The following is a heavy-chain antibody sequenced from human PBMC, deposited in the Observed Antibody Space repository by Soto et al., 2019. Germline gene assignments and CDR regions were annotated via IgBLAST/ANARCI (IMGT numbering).Heavy chain of an antibody. CDR3: AREGIRGDYYYYGMDV. V-gene: IGHV3-11*01. J-gene: IGHJ6*02. Sequence: PGGSLRLSCAASGFTFSDYHMSWIRQAPGKGLEWVSYISSSGSTIYYADSVKGRFTISRDNAKNSLYLQMNSLRAEDTAVYYCAREGIRGDYYYYGMDVWGQGTTVTVSS. D-gene: IGHD3-16*01. CDR2: ISSSGSTI. CDR1: GFTFSDYH.